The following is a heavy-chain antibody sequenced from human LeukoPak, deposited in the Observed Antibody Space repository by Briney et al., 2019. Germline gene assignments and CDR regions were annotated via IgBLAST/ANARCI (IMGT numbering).Heavy chain of an antibody. CDR2: IYYSGST. D-gene: IGHD3-22*01. V-gene: IGHV4-39*01. J-gene: IGHJ4*02. CDR1: GGSNSSSYYY. CDR3: ARSGYYDSSGYYSS. Sequence: SETLSLTCTVSGGSNSSSYYYWGWIRQPPGKVLEWIGSIYYSGSTYYNPSLKSRVTISVDTSKNQFSLKLRSVTAADTAVYYCARSGYYDSSGYYSSWGQGTLVTVSS.